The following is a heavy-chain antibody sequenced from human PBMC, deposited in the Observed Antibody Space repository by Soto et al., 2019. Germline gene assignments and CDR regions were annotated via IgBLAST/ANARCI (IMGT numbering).Heavy chain of an antibody. CDR1: GGSISSSSHY. D-gene: IGHD1-26*01. V-gene: IGHV4-39*02. CDR2: IYYSGST. CDR3: ATQEVGGSYVYTFDP. Sequence: SETLSLTCTVSGGSISSSSHYWGWIRQPPGKGLEWIGSIYYSGSTYYNPSLKSRATISVDTSKNHFSLKLSSVTAADTAVYYCATQEVGGSYVYTFDPWGQGTLVT. J-gene: IGHJ5*02.